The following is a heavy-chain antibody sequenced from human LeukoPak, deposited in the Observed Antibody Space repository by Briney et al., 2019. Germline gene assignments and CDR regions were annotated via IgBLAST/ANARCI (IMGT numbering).Heavy chain of an antibody. CDR1: EFTFNNYG. Sequence: GGSLRLSCAASEFTFNNYGMHWVRQAPGKGLEWVAFIRYDGSNKYYADSVKGRFTISRDNSKNTLYLQINSLRAEDTAVYYCARQYDYGDYPDYWGQGTLVTVSS. V-gene: IGHV3-30*02. J-gene: IGHJ4*02. D-gene: IGHD4-17*01. CDR3: ARQYDYGDYPDY. CDR2: IRYDGSNK.